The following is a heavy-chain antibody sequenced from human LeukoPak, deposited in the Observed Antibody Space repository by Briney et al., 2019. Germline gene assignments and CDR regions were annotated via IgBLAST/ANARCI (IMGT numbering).Heavy chain of an antibody. CDR3: AEETYYDSSGYYSPGAFDI. D-gene: IGHD3-22*01. V-gene: IGHV3-53*01. CDR1: GFTVSSNY. CDR2: IYSGGST. J-gene: IGHJ3*02. Sequence: GGSLRLSCAASGFTVSSNYMSWVRQAPGKGLEWVSVIYSGGSTYYADSVKGRFTISRDNSKNTLYLQMNSLRAEDTAVYYCAEETYYDSSGYYSPGAFDIWGQGTMVTVSS.